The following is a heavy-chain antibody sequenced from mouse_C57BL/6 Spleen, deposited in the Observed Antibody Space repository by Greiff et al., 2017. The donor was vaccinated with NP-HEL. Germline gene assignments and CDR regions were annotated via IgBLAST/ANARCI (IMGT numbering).Heavy chain of an antibody. CDR3: ARGDEDGYYDYAMDY. V-gene: IGHV1-15*01. D-gene: IGHD2-3*01. J-gene: IGHJ4*01. CDR2: IDPETGGT. CDR1: GYTFTDYE. Sequence: VQLQESGAELVRPGASVTLSCKASGYTFTDYEMHWVKQTPVHGLEWIGAIDPETGGTAYNQKFKGKAILTADKSSSTAYMELRSLTSEDSAVYYCARGDEDGYYDYAMDYWGQGTSVTVSS.